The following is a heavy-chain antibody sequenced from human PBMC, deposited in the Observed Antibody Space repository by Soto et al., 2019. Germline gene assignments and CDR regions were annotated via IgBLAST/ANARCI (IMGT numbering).Heavy chain of an antibody. V-gene: IGHV3-48*01. CDR2: ITSSSRTI. J-gene: IGHJ4*02. CDR3: ARCRSSTVCPYDY. CDR1: GFTFSSYN. D-gene: IGHD2-2*01. Sequence: GGSLRLSCAASGFTFSSYNMNWVRQAPGKGLEWVSYITSSSRTIYYADSVKGRFTISRDNAKNSLYLQMNSLRVEDTAVYYCARCRSSTVCPYDYWGQGTLVTVSS.